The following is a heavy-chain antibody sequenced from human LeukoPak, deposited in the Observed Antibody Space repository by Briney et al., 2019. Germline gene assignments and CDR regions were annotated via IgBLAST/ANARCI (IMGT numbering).Heavy chain of an antibody. CDR1: GFTFSNYA. CDR2: IRGSGGNG. CDR3: GRDPNGDYVGAFEF. J-gene: IGHJ3*01. V-gene: IGHV3-23*01. D-gene: IGHD4-17*01. Sequence: GGSLRLSCAASGFTFSNYALVWVRQAPGKGLAWVSAIRGSGGNGNYADAVKGRFTISRDNSKNTLYLQMNSLRVEDTAIYYCGRDPNGDYVGAFEFWGQGTMVTVSS.